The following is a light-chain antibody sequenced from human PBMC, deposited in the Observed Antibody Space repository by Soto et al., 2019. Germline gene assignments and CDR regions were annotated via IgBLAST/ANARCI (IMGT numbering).Light chain of an antibody. V-gene: IGKV3-11*01. Sequence: EIVLTQSPATLSLSPGERATLSCRASQSVSSYLVWYQQKPGQAPRLLIYDASTRATGVPARFSGSGSGTDFTLTISSLEPEDFAVYYCQHYYTSYTTFGQGTKVEIK. CDR2: DAS. J-gene: IGKJ1*01. CDR3: QHYYTSYTT. CDR1: QSVSSY.